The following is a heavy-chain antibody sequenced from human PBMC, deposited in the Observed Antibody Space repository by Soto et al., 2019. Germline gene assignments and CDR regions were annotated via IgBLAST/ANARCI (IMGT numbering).Heavy chain of an antibody. CDR2: IWYDGSNK. D-gene: IGHD7-27*01. CDR3: ARAGAVGPYYFDY. J-gene: IGHJ4*02. V-gene: IGHV3-33*01. CDR1: GFTFSSYG. Sequence: QVQLVESGGGVVQPGRSLRLSCAASGFTFSSYGMHWVRQAPGKGLEWVAVIWYDGSNKYYADSVKGRFTISRDNSKNTLYLQMNSLRAEDTAVYYCARAGAVGPYYFDYWRQGTLVTVSS.